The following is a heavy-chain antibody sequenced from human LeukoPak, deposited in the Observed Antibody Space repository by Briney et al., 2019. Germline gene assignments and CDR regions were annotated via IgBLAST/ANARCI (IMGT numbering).Heavy chain of an antibody. V-gene: IGHV4-34*01. CDR3: AREAVTMVRGVIIPYYYYYYMDV. J-gene: IGHJ6*03. CDR1: GGSFSGYY. D-gene: IGHD3-10*01. CDR2: INHSGSI. Sequence: SETLSLTCAVYGGSFSGYYWSWFRQPPGKGLEWIGEINHSGSINYNPSLKSRVTISVDTSKNQFSLKLSSVTAADTAVYYCAREAVTMVRGVIIPYYYYYYMDVWGKGTTVTVSS.